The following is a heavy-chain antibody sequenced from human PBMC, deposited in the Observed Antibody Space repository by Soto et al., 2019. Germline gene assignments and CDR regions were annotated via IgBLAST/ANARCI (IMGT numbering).Heavy chain of an antibody. CDR2: IKSSSGSV. CDR1: GFSLSTYN. J-gene: IGHJ4*02. CDR3: ARDGESSSWSDFAC. V-gene: IGHV3-48*02. Sequence: PGGSLRLSCAASGFSLSTYNMNRVRQAPGKGLEWISYIKSSSGSVYYADPVKGRFTISRDNAKNSLYLQMNSLRDEDTAVYYCARDGESSSWSDFACWGQGSLVTVSS. D-gene: IGHD6-13*01.